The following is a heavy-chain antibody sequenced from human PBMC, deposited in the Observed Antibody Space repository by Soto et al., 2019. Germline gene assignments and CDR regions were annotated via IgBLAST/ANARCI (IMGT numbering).Heavy chain of an antibody. CDR3: ARGFGSSWYYFDY. CDR2: IYTSGGT. D-gene: IGHD6-13*01. J-gene: IGHJ4*02. Sequence: SETLSLTCTVSDASINSYYWSWIRQPAGKGLEWIGRIYTSGGTNYNPSLKSRVTMSVDTSKNQFSLKLSSVTAADTAVYYCARGFGSSWYYFDYWGQGTLVTVSS. CDR1: DASINSYY. V-gene: IGHV4-4*07.